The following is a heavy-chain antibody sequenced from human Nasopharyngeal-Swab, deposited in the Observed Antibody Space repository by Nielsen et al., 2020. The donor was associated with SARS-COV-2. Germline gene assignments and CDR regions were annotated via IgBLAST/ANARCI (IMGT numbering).Heavy chain of an antibody. V-gene: IGHV3-73*01. J-gene: IGHJ4*02. CDR1: GLVFSGSA. CDR2: IGDKAHNYAT. CDR3: TTDYYFDY. Sequence: GESLKISCAASGLVFSGSAIHWVRQASGRGLEWVGRIGDKAHNYATTYAASVKGRFTISRDDSKNTAFLQMDSLNTEDTALYYCTTDYYFDYWDQGTLVTVSS. D-gene: IGHD4/OR15-4a*01.